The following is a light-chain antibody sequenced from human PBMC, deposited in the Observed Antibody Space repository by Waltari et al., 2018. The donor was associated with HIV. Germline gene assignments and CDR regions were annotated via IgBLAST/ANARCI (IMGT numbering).Light chain of an antibody. CDR1: SSDVGGWNF. V-gene: IGLV2-11*01. J-gene: IGLJ3*02. Sequence: QSALTQPRSVSGSPGQSVTISCTGTSSDVGGWNFVSWYQQHPGKAPKLIISDVSKWPSGVPDRFSGSKSGNTASLTISGLQAEDEADYYCSSYRSTVGVVFGGGTKVTVL. CDR2: DVS. CDR3: SSYRSTVGVV.